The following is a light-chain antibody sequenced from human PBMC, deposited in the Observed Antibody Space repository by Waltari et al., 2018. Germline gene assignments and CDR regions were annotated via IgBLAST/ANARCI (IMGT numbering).Light chain of an antibody. Sequence: DIVVTQSPLSMPVTPAEPASIPCRSSQSLLHTNGNNYSGWYMQKPGQSPQLLIYLASNRVSGVPDRFSGSGSGTVLALKISRGEAEDVGGYYGMQALHTPPTLGQGTKVEIK. J-gene: IGKJ1*01. CDR3: MQALHTPPT. CDR2: LAS. V-gene: IGKV2-28*01. CDR1: QSLLHTNGNNY.